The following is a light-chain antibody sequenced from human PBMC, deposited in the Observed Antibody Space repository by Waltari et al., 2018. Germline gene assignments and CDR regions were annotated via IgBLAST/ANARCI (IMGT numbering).Light chain of an antibody. J-gene: IGKJ2*01. Sequence: DIVMTQSPASLAVSLGERATINCKSSQGILYSSNNKNYLAWYQQKPGQPPKLLLYWASTREAGVPERFSGSGSGTDVTLTISSLQAEDVAVYYCQQYYSTPYTFGQGTKLEIK. CDR2: WAS. CDR1: QGILYSSNNKNY. CDR3: QQYYSTPYT. V-gene: IGKV4-1*01.